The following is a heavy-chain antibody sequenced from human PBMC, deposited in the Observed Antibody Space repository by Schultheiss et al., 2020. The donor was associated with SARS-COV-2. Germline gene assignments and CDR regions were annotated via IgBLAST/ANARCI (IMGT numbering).Heavy chain of an antibody. D-gene: IGHD6-19*01. Sequence: TLSLTCTVSGGSISSSSYYWGWIRQPPGKGLEWIGSIYYSGSTYYNPSLKSRVTISVDTSKNQFSLKLSSVTAADTAVYYCARHRSSGWHVGYWGQGTLVTVSS. CDR3: ARHRSSGWHVGY. V-gene: IGHV4-39*01. CDR2: IYYSGST. CDR1: GGSISSSSYY. J-gene: IGHJ4*02.